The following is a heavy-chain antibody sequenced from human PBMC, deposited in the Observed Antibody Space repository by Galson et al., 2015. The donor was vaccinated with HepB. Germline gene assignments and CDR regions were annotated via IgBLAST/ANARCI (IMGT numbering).Heavy chain of an antibody. D-gene: IGHD3-3*01. J-gene: IGHJ6*02. Sequence: FTFSSYAMSWVRQAPGKGLEWVSAISGSGGSTYYADSVKGRFTISRDNSKNTLYLQMNSLRAEDTAVYYCAKAAADFWSGYINYGMDVWGQGTTVTVSS. CDR2: ISGSGGST. CDR3: AKAAADFWSGYINYGMDV. V-gene: IGHV3-23*01. CDR1: FTFSSYA.